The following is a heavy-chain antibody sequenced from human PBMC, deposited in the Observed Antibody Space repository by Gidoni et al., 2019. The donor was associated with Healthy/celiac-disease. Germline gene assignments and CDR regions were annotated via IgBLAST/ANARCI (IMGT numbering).Heavy chain of an antibody. D-gene: IGHD2-21*01. CDR3: ARDRAVEMATIDYYYYGMDV. V-gene: IGHV4-31*02. CDR2: IYYSGST. J-gene: IGHJ6*02. Sequence: WIGYIYYSGSTYYNPSLKSRVTISVDTSKNQFSLKLSSVTAADTAVYYCARDRAVEMATIDYYYYGMDVWGQGTTVTVSS.